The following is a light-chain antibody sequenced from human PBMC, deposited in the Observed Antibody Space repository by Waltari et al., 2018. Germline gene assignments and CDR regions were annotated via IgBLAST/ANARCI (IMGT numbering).Light chain of an antibody. J-gene: IGKJ1*01. Sequence: DIVMTQSPDSLAVSLGERATINCKSSQSVLYSSNNKNFLAWYQQKPGQPPKLLIYWASTRESGVPDRFSGSGSGTDFTLTISSLQAEDLAVYYCQQYYSTPRTFGQGTKVEI. CDR2: WAS. CDR1: QSVLYSSNNKNF. V-gene: IGKV4-1*01. CDR3: QQYYSTPRT.